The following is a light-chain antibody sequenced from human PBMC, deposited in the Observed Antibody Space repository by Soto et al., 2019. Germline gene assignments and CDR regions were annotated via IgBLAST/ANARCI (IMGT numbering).Light chain of an antibody. J-gene: IGLJ2*01. V-gene: IGLV2-23*01. CDR3: CSYAGSSTYVV. CDR2: EGS. Sequence: QSALTQPASVSGSPGQSITISCTGSTSDVGSYNLVSWYRQQPGKAPKLMIYEGSKRPSGVSNRFSGSKSGNTASLTISGLQAEDEADYYCCSYAGSSTYVVFGGGTKLTVL. CDR1: TSDVGSYNL.